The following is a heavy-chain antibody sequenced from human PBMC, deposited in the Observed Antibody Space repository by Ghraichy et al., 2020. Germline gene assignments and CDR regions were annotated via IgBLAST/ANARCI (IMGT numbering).Heavy chain of an antibody. CDR3: IVATTWYFDL. D-gene: IGHD5-12*01. J-gene: IGHJ2*01. Sequence: SETLSLTCTVSGGSISGSSYYWGWIRQPPGKGLEWIGSIYYSGSIYYNPSLKSRVTISVDTSKNQFSLKFSSVTAADTAVYYCIVATTWYFDLWGRGTLVTVSS. V-gene: IGHV4-39*01. CDR1: GGSISGSSYY. CDR2: IYYSGSI.